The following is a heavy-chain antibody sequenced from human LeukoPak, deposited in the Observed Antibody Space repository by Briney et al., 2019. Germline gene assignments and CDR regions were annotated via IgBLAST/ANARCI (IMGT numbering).Heavy chain of an antibody. CDR2: IIPILGIA. J-gene: IGHJ5*02. CDR1: GGTFSSYA. CDR3: ARSLASWFDP. V-gene: IGHV1-69*04. Sequence: VASVKVSCKASGGTFSSYAISWVRQAPGQGLEWMGRIIPILGIANYAQKLQGRVTMTTDTSTSTAYMELRSLRSDDTAVYYCARSLASWFDPWGQGTLVTVSS.